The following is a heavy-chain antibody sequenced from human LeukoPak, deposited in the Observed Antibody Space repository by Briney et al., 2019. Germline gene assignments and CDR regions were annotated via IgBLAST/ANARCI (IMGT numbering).Heavy chain of an antibody. CDR3: ARAWYYYDSSGYYPFDY. J-gene: IGHJ4*02. V-gene: IGHV4-39*07. Sequence: PSETLSLTCTVSGGSISSSSYYWSWIRQPPGKGLEWIGEINHSGSTNYNPSLKSRVTISVDTSKNQFSLKLSSVTAADTAVYYCARAWYYYDSSGYYPFDYWGQGTLVTVSS. CDR1: GGSISSSSYY. D-gene: IGHD3-22*01. CDR2: INHSGST.